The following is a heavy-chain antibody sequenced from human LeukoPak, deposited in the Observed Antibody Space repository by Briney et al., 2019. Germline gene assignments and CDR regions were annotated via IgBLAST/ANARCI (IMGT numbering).Heavy chain of an antibody. Sequence: ASVKVSCKASGYTFTSYDINWVRQATGQGLEWMGWMNPNSGNTGYAQKFQGRVTMTRNTSLSTAYMELSSLRSEDTAVYYCARGVDIVATDQYWGQGTLVTVSS. D-gene: IGHD5-12*01. CDR3: ARGVDIVATDQY. J-gene: IGHJ4*02. CDR1: GYTFTSYD. V-gene: IGHV1-8*01. CDR2: MNPNSGNT.